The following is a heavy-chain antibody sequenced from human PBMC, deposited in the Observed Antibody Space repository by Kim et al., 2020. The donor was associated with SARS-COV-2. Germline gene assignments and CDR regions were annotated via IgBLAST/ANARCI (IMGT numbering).Heavy chain of an antibody. J-gene: IGHJ6*02. CDR1: GYIFNSYD. D-gene: IGHD3-10*01. V-gene: IGHV1-8*02. CDR3: ARGSTMVRGSSPTNYYGMDV. Sequence: ASVKVSCTASGYIFNSYDINWVRQAPGQGLEGMGWMNPNSANTGYAQKFQGRVTMTRDTSINTAYLDLSSLSSEDTAVYYCARGSTMVRGSSPTNYYGMDVWGQGTAVIVSS. CDR2: MNPNSANT.